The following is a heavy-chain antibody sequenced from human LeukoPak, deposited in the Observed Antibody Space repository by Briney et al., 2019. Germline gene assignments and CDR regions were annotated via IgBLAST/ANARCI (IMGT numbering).Heavy chain of an antibody. CDR3: ARDTRADCSGGSCYPLYYYYYMDV. D-gene: IGHD2-15*01. Sequence: GSSVKVSCKASGGTFSSYAISWVRQAPGQGLEWMGRIIPIFGTANYAQKFQGRVTITTDESTSTAYMELSSLRSEDTAVYYCARDTRADCSGGSCYPLYYYYYMDVWGKGTTVTVSS. CDR1: GGTFSSYA. V-gene: IGHV1-69*05. CDR2: IIPIFGTA. J-gene: IGHJ6*03.